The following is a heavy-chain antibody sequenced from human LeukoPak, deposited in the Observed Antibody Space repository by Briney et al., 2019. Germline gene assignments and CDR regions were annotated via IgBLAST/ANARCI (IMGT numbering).Heavy chain of an antibody. Sequence: PSETLSLTCTVSGGSISSHYWSWIRQPPGKGLEWIGYIYYSGSTNYNPSLKSRVTISVDTSKNQFSLKQSSVTAADTAVYYCARGAYDGYYYDSSGYWPGWFDPWGQGTLVTVSS. CDR1: GGSISSHY. CDR3: ARGAYDGYYYDSSGYWPGWFDP. V-gene: IGHV4-59*11. D-gene: IGHD3-22*01. J-gene: IGHJ5*02. CDR2: IYYSGST.